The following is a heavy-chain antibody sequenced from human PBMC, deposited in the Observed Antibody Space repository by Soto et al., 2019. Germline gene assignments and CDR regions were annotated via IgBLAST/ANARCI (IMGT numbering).Heavy chain of an antibody. V-gene: IGHV1-3*01. D-gene: IGHD3-3*01. CDR1: GYTFASYA. J-gene: IGHJ4*02. Sequence: ASVKVSCKASGYTFASYAMHWVRQAPGQRLEWMGWINAGNGNTKYSQKFQGRVTITRDTSASTAYMELSSLRSEDTAVYYCARVVNTYYDFWSGYPAFDYWGQGTLVTVSS. CDR2: INAGNGNT. CDR3: ARVVNTYYDFWSGYPAFDY.